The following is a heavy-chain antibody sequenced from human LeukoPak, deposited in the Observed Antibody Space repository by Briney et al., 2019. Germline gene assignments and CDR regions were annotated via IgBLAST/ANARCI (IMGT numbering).Heavy chain of an antibody. CDR2: INSDGSST. J-gene: IGHJ4*02. D-gene: IGHD2-15*01. CDR3: ARNSCPSGSCYDNRGYFDY. Sequence: GGSLRLSCAASGFTFSSYWMHWVRQAPGKGLVWVSRINSDGSSTSYADSVKGRFTISRDNAKNTLYLQMNSLRAEDTAVYYCARNSCPSGSCYDNRGYFDYWGQGTLVTVSS. V-gene: IGHV3-74*01. CDR1: GFTFSSYW.